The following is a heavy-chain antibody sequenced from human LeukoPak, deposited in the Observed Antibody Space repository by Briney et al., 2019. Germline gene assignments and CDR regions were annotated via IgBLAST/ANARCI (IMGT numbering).Heavy chain of an antibody. J-gene: IGHJ3*02. CDR3: ARDLPPEGGSSYKEQDAFDI. D-gene: IGHD1-26*01. Sequence: PSETLSLTCTVSGGSISSSSYYWGWIRQPPGKGLEWIGTIYYSGSTYYNPSLKSRVTISVDTSKNQFSLKLSSVTAADTAVYYCARDLPPEGGSSYKEQDAFDIWGQGTMVTVSS. V-gene: IGHV4-39*02. CDR1: GGSISSSSYY. CDR2: IYYSGST.